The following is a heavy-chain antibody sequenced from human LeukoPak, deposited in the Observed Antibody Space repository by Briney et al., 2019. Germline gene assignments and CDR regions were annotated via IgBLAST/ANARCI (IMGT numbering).Heavy chain of an antibody. CDR1: GGSISSYY. V-gene: IGHV4-59*01. J-gene: IGHJ4*02. CDR3: ARSSYGYVGELDY. D-gene: IGHD5-18*01. CDR2: IYYSGST. Sequence: SETLSLTCTVSGGSISSYYWSWIRQPPGKGLEWIGYIYYSGSTNYNPSLKSRVTISVDTSKNQFSLKLSSVTAADTAVYYCARSSYGYVGELDYWGQGTLVTVSS.